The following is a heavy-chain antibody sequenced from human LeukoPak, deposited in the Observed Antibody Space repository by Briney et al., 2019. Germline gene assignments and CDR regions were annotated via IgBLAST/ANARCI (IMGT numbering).Heavy chain of an antibody. CDR2: IYTSGST. J-gene: IGHJ5*02. CDR3: ARGHDLHYYGSGSWWFDP. CDR1: DGSLSSYY. Sequence: SETLSLTCTVSDGSLSSYYWSWIRQPAGKRLEWIGRIYTSGSTSYNPSLKSRVTMSVDTSKKQFSLKLSSVTAADTAVYYCARGHDLHYYGSGSWWFDPWGQGTLVTVSS. V-gene: IGHV4-4*07. D-gene: IGHD3-10*01.